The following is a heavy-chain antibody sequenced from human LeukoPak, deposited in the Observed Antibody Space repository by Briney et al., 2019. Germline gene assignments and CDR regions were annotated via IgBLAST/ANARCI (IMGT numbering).Heavy chain of an antibody. Sequence: KPSETLSLTCAVYSGSFSGYYWSWIGQPPGKGLEWIGEINHSGSTNYNPSLKSRVTISVDTSKNQFSLKLSSVTAADTAVYYCACKYYYDRSGYDYWGQGTLVTVSS. V-gene: IGHV4-34*01. CDR2: INHSGST. J-gene: IGHJ4*02. CDR3: ACKYYYDRSGYDY. CDR1: SGSFSGYY. D-gene: IGHD3-22*01.